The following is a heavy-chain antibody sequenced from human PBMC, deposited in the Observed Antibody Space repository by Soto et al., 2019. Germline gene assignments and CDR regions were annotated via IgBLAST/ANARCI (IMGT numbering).Heavy chain of an antibody. CDR2: SSDGSNR. V-gene: IGHV3-53*01. D-gene: IGHD2-8*01. CDR1: GFTVSNNY. CDR3: VSWVSVHFDY. Sequence: GGSLRLSCAVSGFTVSNNYMSWVRQAPGKGPEWISTISSDGSNRHYADSVLGRFTISRDSSRNTVNLLMNRLRVEDTARYFCVSWVSVHFDYRGPGTLVTVSS. J-gene: IGHJ4*02.